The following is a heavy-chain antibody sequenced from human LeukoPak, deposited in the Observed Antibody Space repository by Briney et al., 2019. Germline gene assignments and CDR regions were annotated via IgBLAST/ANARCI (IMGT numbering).Heavy chain of an antibody. CDR2: ISPSGGST. V-gene: IGHV1-46*01. CDR1: GYTFTSYY. Sequence: ASVKVSCKASGYTFTSYYMHWVRQAPGQGLEWMGIISPSGGSTSYAQKFQGRVTMTRDTSTSTVYMGLSSLRSEDTAVYYCAREGAGWGSITMVRGVLYYMDVWGKGTTVTVSS. J-gene: IGHJ6*03. D-gene: IGHD3-10*01. CDR3: AREGAGWGSITMVRGVLYYMDV.